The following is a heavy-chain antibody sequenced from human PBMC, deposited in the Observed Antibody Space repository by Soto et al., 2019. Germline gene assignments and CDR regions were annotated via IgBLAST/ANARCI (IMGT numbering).Heavy chain of an antibody. CDR3: ARDYDFWSGYYDY. D-gene: IGHD3-3*01. J-gene: IGHJ4*02. V-gene: IGHV1-69*13. CDR1: GGTFSSYA. CDR2: IIPIFGTA. Sequence: SVKVSCKASGGTFSSYAISWVRQAPGQGLEWMGGIIPIFGTANYAQKFQGRVTITADESTSTAYMELSSLRSEDTAVYYCARDYDFWSGYYDYWGQGTLVTVSS.